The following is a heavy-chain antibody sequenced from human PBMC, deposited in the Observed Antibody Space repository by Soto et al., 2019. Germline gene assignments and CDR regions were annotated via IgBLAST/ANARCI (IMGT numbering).Heavy chain of an antibody. CDR3: ARDLGIVVVPAAVYYYYYGMDV. V-gene: IGHV1-69*13. CDR2: IIPIFGTA. CDR1: GGTFSSYA. D-gene: IGHD2-2*01. Sequence: SVKVSCKASGGTFSSYAISWVRQAPGQGXEWMGGIIPIFGTANYAQKFQGRVTITADESTSTAYMELSSLRSEDTAVYYCARDLGIVVVPAAVYYYYYGMDVWGQGTTVTVSS. J-gene: IGHJ6*02.